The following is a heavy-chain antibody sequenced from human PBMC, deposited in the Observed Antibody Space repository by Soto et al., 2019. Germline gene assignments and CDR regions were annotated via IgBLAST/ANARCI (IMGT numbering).Heavy chain of an antibody. CDR3: ARDSPPVDY. J-gene: IGHJ4*02. CDR1: GYTFTSYG. CDR2: ISDYNGNQ. Sequence: QVQLVQSVAEVKKPGASVKVSCKASGYTFTSYGISWVRPAPGQGLEWMGCISDYNGNQKYAQKLQGRVTMTPDTSTGTAHMELRRMRSDDTAVYYCARDSPPVDYWRQATLVPVSS. V-gene: IGHV1-18*01.